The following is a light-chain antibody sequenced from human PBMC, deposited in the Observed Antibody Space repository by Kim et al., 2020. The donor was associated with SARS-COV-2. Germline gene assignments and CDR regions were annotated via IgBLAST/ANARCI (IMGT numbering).Light chain of an antibody. Sequence: EIVLTQSPGTLSLSPGERATLSCRASQSVSSSLARYQQKPCQAPRLLIYGVSNRATGIPDRFRGSGSGTDFTLTISRLDPEDFAVYYCQQYGSSTRTFGQGTKLEI. CDR1: QSVSSS. J-gene: IGKJ2*01. CDR3: QQYGSSTRT. CDR2: GVS. V-gene: IGKV3-20*01.